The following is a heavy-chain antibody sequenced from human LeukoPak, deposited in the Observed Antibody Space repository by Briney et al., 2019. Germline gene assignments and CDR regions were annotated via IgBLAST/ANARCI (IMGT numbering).Heavy chain of an antibody. CDR2: IYYSGST. D-gene: IGHD3-22*01. Sequence: SDTLSLTCTVSGGSISSGGYYWSWIRQHPGKGLEWISYIYYSGSTYYNPSLKSRVTISVDTSKNQFSLTLSSVTAADTAVYYCASLYYYDSSGYYEVDYWGQGTLVTVSS. CDR3: ASLYYYDSSGYYEVDY. J-gene: IGHJ4*02. CDR1: GGSISSGGYY. V-gene: IGHV4-31*03.